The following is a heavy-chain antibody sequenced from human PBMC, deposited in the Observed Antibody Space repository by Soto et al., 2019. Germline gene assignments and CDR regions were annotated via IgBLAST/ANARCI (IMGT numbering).Heavy chain of an antibody. J-gene: IGHJ4*02. CDR1: GFKFSNYA. CDR2: ISATGGGT. V-gene: IGHV3-23*01. Sequence: GSLRLSCAASGFKFSNYAMSWVRQAPGKGLEWVSLISATGGGTYYADSVKGRFTISRDNSHNTLYLPVHSLTAEDTAVYYCAKDRRAGGNSAFYFDFWGQGARVTVSS. D-gene: IGHD3-16*01. CDR3: AKDRRAGGNSAFYFDF.